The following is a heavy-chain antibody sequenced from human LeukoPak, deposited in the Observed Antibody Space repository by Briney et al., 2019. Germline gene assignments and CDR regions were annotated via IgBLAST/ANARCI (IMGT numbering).Heavy chain of an antibody. V-gene: IGHV6-1*01. Sequence: SQTLSLTCAISGDSVSSNSAIWYWIRQSPSRGLERLGRTYYGSKWYKDYALSVRSRITINPDTSKNQVSLQLNSVTPEDTAVYYCARENTGYYAYWGQGTLVTVSS. D-gene: IGHD3-9*01. CDR3: ARENTGYYAY. CDR1: GDSVSSNSAI. J-gene: IGHJ4*02. CDR2: TYYGSKWYK.